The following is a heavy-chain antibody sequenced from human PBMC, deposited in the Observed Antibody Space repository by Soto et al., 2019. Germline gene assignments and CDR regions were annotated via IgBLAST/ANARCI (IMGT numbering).Heavy chain of an antibody. D-gene: IGHD2-21*01. CDR2: IRGSANNI. CDR3: AKNRSGSSYMWCFDY. CDR1: GFTFSSHA. Sequence: GGSLRLSCAASGFTFSSHAMNWVRQAPGKGLEWVSAIRGSANNIYYADSVKGRFTISRDSSTNTLYLQMNSLRAEDTAVYYCAKNRSGSSYMWCFDYWGQGTLVTVSS. J-gene: IGHJ4*02. V-gene: IGHV3-23*01.